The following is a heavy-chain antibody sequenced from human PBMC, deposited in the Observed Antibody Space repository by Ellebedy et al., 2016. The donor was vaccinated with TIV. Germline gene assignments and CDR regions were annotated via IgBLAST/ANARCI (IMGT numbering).Heavy chain of an antibody. CDR2: INHSGST. V-gene: IGHV4-34*01. J-gene: IGHJ4*02. CDR1: GGSFSGYY. Sequence: SETLSLXXAVYGGSFSGYYWSWIRQPPGKGLEWIGEINHSGSTNYNPSLKSRVTISVDTSKNQFSLKVNSVTAADTAVYYCARVFDSGSYYLSYWGQGGLVTVSS. CDR3: ARVFDSGSYYLSY. D-gene: IGHD3-10*01.